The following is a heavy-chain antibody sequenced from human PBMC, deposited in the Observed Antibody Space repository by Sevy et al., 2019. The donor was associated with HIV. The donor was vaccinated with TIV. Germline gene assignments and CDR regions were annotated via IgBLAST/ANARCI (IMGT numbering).Heavy chain of an antibody. V-gene: IGHV1-18*01. D-gene: IGHD3-10*01. CDR3: ARCGYGSGSYYAPN. J-gene: IGHJ4*02. CDR2: INTYTGHT. CDR1: GYNFGDHG. Sequence: ASVKVSCKTSGYNFGDHGISWVRQVPGQGLEWMGWINTYTGHTNYAHNFQNRVTMTTDTSTTTVYMELRSLRSGDTAMYYCARCGYGSGSYYAPNWGQGTLVTVSS.